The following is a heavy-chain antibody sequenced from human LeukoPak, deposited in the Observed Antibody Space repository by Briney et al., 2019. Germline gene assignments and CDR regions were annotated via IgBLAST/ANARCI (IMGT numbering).Heavy chain of an antibody. V-gene: IGHV1-69*02. D-gene: IGHD3-16*02. J-gene: IGHJ4*02. CDR3: AINSRGGVIIYPPDY. Sequence: ASVKVSCKASGGTFSSYTISWVRQAPGQGLEWMGRIIPILGIANYAQKFQGRVTITADKSTSTAYVELSSLRSEDTAVYYCAINSRGGVIIYPPDYWGQGTLVTVSS. CDR2: IIPILGIA. CDR1: GGTFSSYT.